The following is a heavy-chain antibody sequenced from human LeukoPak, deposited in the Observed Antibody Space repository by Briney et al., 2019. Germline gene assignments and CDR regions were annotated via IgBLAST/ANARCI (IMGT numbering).Heavy chain of an antibody. CDR1: GFTFSNYW. D-gene: IGHD2-2*01. V-gene: IGHV3-74*01. CDR2: FNSDGSIT. Sequence: GGSLRLSCAASGFTFSNYWMHWVRQAPGKGLVWISRFNSDGSITTYADSVKGRFTISRDNAKNTLYLRMNSLRAEDTAVYHCARAQCSSTSCPYDYWGQGTLVTVSS. CDR3: ARAQCSSTSCPYDY. J-gene: IGHJ4*02.